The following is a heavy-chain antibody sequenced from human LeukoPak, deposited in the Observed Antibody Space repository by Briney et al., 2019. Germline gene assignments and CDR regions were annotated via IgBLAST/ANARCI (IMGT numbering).Heavy chain of an antibody. CDR3: ARGGDSGSIHDAFDI. D-gene: IGHD1-26*01. J-gene: IGHJ3*02. Sequence: PGRSLRLSCAASGFTFSSYAMHWVRQAPGKGLEWVAVISYDGSNKYYADSVKGRFTISRDNSKNTLYLQMNSLRAEDTAVYYCARGGDSGSIHDAFDIWGQGTMVTVSS. CDR1: GFTFSSYA. CDR2: ISYDGSNK. V-gene: IGHV3-30*04.